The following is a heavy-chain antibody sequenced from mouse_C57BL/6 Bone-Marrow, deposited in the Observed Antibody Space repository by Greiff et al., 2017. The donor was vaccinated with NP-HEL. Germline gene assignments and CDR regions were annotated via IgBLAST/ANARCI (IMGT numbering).Heavy chain of an antibody. D-gene: IGHD1-1*01. CDR3: ASEGSSYWYFDV. CDR1: GYTFTSYW. CDR2: IDPSDSYT. J-gene: IGHJ1*03. Sequence: VQLQESGAELVMPGASVKLSCKASGYTFTSYWMHWVKQRPGQGLEWIGEIDPSDSYTNYNQKFKGKSTLTVDKSSSTAYMQLSSLTSEDSAVYYCASEGSSYWYFDVWGTGTTVTVSS. V-gene: IGHV1-69*01.